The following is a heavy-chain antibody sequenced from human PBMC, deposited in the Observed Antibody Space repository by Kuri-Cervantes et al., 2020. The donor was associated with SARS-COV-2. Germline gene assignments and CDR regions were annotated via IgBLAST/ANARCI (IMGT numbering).Heavy chain of an antibody. V-gene: IGHV3-23*01. D-gene: IGHD1-14*01. CDR3: ARGEPDY. Sequence: LSLTCAASGFTFSSYAMSWVRQAPGKGLEWVSAISGSGGTIYYADSVKGRFTISRDNAKNSLYLQMNSLRAEDTAVYYCARGEPDYWGQGTLVTVSS. J-gene: IGHJ4*02. CDR2: ISGSGGTI. CDR1: GFTFSSYA.